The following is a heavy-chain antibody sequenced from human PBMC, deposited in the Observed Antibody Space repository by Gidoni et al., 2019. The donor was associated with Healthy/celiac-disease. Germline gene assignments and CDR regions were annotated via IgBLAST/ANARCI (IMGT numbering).Heavy chain of an antibody. CDR3: AKDNVRVYVFGVHGMDV. D-gene: IGHD2-8*01. CDR1: GFAFSSVG. CDR2: ISYDGSNK. V-gene: IGHV3-30*18. J-gene: IGHJ6*02. Sequence: QVQLVESGGGVVQPGRALRLSAAASGFAFSSVGMHWVRQAPGKGLEWVAVISYDGSNKYYADSVKGRFTISRDNSKNTLYLQMNSLRAEDTAVYYCAKDNVRVYVFGVHGMDVWGQGTTVTVSS.